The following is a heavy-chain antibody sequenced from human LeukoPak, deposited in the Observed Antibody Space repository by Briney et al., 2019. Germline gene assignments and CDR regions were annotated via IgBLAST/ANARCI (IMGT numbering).Heavy chain of an antibody. D-gene: IGHD2-15*01. V-gene: IGHV1-18*01. CDR2: ISADNGNT. J-gene: IGHJ5*02. CDR3: ARAGNQARYCSGGNCDVGAPQGWFGR. Sequence: ASVTVSCTASGYTFTSYGMSWVRQAPGQGLEWMGWISADNGNTNYAQKRQGRVTMNTDPFTSTAYLEPRSLRSDHTAVDSWARAGNQARYCSGGNCDVGAPQGWFGRWGQGTVIIVS. CDR1: GYTFTSYG.